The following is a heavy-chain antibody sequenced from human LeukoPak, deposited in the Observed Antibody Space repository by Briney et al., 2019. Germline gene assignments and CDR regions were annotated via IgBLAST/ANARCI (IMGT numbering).Heavy chain of an antibody. CDR2: ISSSSSYT. Sequence: GRSLRLSCAASGFTFSDYYMSWIRQAPGKGLEWVSYISSSSSYTNYADSVKGRFTISRDNAKNSLYLQMNSLRAEDTAVYYCGRCAGFGESCDYWGQGTLVTVSS. V-gene: IGHV3-11*03. D-gene: IGHD3-10*01. J-gene: IGHJ4*02. CDR3: GRCAGFGESCDY. CDR1: GFTFSDYY.